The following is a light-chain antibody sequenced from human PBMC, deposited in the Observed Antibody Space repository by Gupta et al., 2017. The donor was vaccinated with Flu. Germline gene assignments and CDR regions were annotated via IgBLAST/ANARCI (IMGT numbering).Light chain of an antibody. CDR2: EVT. Sequence: SDIGGYNYVSWYQHHPDKVPRLIIYEVTKRPSGVSGRFSGSKSGSTATLTVSEVQTEDEADYFCASYAGNTNFWVFGGGTKLTVL. CDR1: SDIGGYNY. V-gene: IGLV2-8*01. J-gene: IGLJ3*02. CDR3: ASYAGNTNFWV.